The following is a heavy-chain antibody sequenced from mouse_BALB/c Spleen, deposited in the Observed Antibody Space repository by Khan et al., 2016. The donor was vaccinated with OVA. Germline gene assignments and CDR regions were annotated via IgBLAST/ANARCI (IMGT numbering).Heavy chain of an antibody. CDR2: IDPFSGGT. CDR1: GYSFTSYY. D-gene: IGHD2-2*01. Sequence: VQLKQSGPDLMKPGASLKISCKASGYSFTSYYIHWVVQSHGKSLEWIGYIDPFSGGTTYNQKFKGQATLTVDKSSSTAYIHLSNLTSEDSAVYYWTRNGYVAWFTYWGQGTLVTVSA. CDR3: TRNGYVAWFTY. V-gene: IGHV1S135*01. J-gene: IGHJ3*01.